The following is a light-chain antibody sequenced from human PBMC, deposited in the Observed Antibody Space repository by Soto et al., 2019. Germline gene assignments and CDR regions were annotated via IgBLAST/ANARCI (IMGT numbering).Light chain of an antibody. CDR1: QGIGTY. Sequence: GDRVTVTCRASQGIGTYLVWYQQKSGKAPTVLIYASPTLQTGVPSRFSGSGSGTDFSLTISSLHPEDVATYYCQQVDSYPRTFGQGTKVDTK. CDR2: ASP. CDR3: QQVDSYPRT. V-gene: IGKV1-9*01. J-gene: IGKJ1*01.